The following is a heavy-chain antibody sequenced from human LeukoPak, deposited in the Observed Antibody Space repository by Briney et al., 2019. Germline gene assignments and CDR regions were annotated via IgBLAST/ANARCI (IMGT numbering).Heavy chain of an antibody. D-gene: IGHD5-24*01. CDR3: ARVLGRDGYNYWSIGY. CDR2: ISAYNGNT. CDR1: GYTFTSYG. V-gene: IGHV1-18*01. Sequence: SVKVSCKASGYTFTSYGISWVRQAPGQGLEWMGWISAYNGNTNYAQKLQGRVTMTTDTSTSTAYMELRSLRSDDTAVYYCARVLGRDGYNYWSIGYWGQGTLVTVSS. J-gene: IGHJ4*02.